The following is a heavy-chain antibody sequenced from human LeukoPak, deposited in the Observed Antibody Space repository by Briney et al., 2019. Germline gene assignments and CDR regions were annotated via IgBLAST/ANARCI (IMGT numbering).Heavy chain of an antibody. CDR2: INNSGSP. V-gene: IGHV4-59*01. Sequence: PSETLSLTCTVSGGSISSYYWSWIRKPPGKGLGGIGKINNSGSPNYNPSLKSRVTISVDTSKNQFSLKLSSVTAADTAVYYCARAYFPGLRSLDSTGFDPWGQGTLVTVSS. D-gene: IGHD5/OR15-5a*01. J-gene: IGHJ5*02. CDR1: GGSISSYY. CDR3: ARAYFPGLRSLDSTGFDP.